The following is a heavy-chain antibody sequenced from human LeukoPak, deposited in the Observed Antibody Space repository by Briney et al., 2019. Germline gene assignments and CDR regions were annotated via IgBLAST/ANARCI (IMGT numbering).Heavy chain of an antibody. CDR2: IYYSGST. V-gene: IGHV4-59*12. CDR3: ARYYLQWLARSTNWFDP. Sequence: SETLSLTCTVSGGSISSYYWSWIRQPPGKGLEWIGYIYYSGSTSYNPSLKSRVTISVDTSKNQFSLKLSSVTAADTAVYYCARYYLQWLARSTNWFDPWGQGTLVTVSS. CDR1: GGSISSYY. D-gene: IGHD6-19*01. J-gene: IGHJ5*02.